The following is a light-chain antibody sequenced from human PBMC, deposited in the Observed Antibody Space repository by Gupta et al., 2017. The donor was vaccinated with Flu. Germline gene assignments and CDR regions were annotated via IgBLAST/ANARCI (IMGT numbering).Light chain of an antibody. CDR2: SAS. CDR3: SLYLGRGVLV. CDR1: SASVSSSHR. V-gene: IGLV8-61*01. Sequence: QNVVAQEPSLSVSPGVTVTLTCGLNSASVSSSHRPSWYRQTPGQPPRTLIYSASVRSYGVPDRLFGSIIGNKAVLIITGAQADDERDYYCSLYLGRGVLVFGGGTKVTVL. J-gene: IGLJ3*02.